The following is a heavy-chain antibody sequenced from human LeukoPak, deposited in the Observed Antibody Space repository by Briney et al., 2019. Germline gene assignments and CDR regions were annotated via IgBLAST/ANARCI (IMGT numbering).Heavy chain of an antibody. CDR3: ARDYYMLRGLHWFDP. CDR2: IYYNGNT. Sequence: SETLSLTFTVSGGSVSSTSHYWAWIRQPPGKGLEWMGSIYYNGNTFYNPSLKSRVTMSVNTSKNQFSLKVSSVTAADMAVYYCARDYYMLRGLHWFDPWGRGSLVTVSS. J-gene: IGHJ5*02. CDR1: GGSVSSTSHY. V-gene: IGHV4-39*07. D-gene: IGHD3-10*01.